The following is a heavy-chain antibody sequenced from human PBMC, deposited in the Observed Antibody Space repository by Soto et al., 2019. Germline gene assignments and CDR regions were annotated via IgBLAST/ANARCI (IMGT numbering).Heavy chain of an antibody. CDR2: ISYDGSNE. CDR1: GFTFRRYG. Sequence: GGSMRLSCAASGFTFRRYGMHWVRQAPGKGLEWVAVISYDGSNEYYADSVKGRFTISRDNSKNTLYLQMNSLRAEDTAVYYCARGYQNYYGSGSYSYMDVWGQGTTVTVSS. CDR3: ARGYQNYYGSGSYSYMDV. J-gene: IGHJ6*02. V-gene: IGHV3-30-3*01. D-gene: IGHD3-10*01.